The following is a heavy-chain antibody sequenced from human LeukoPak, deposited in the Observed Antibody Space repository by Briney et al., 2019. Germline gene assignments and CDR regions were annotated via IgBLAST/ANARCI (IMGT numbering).Heavy chain of an antibody. J-gene: IGHJ4*02. Sequence: SETLSLTCTVSGGSISSSSYYWRWIRQPPGKGLEWIGTIYYSGSTYYSPSPKSRVTISVDTSKNQFSLKLSSVTAADTAVYYCARDGYNPIDYWGQGTLVTVSS. D-gene: IGHD5-24*01. CDR1: GGSISSSSYY. CDR2: IYYSGST. CDR3: ARDGYNPIDY. V-gene: IGHV4-39*02.